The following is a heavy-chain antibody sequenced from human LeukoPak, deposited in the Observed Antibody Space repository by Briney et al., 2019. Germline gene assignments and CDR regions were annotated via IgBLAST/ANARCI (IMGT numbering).Heavy chain of an antibody. D-gene: IGHD3-9*01. CDR1: GGSISSGSYF. J-gene: IGHJ6*02. Sequence: SETLSLTCTVSGGSISSGSYFWSWIRQPAGKGLEWIGRIYTSGSTNYNPSLKSRVTISVDTSKNQFSLKLSSVTAADTAVYYCARDRVGILTGYTYGMDVWGQGTTVTVSS. CDR2: IYTSGST. CDR3: ARDRVGILTGYTYGMDV. V-gene: IGHV4-61*02.